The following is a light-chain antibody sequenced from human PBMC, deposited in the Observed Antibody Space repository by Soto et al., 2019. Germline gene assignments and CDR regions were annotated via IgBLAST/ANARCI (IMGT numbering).Light chain of an antibody. Sequence: DIQMTQSPSSLSASVGDRVTITCRASQSVRSHLNWFQQKPGKAPKLLIYAASTLQSGVPSRFSGSGSGTEFTLTISSLQPDDFATYYCQQYNNWPPWTFGQGTKVDI. CDR2: AAS. CDR3: QQYNNWPPWT. CDR1: QSVRSH. V-gene: IGKV1-16*01. J-gene: IGKJ1*01.